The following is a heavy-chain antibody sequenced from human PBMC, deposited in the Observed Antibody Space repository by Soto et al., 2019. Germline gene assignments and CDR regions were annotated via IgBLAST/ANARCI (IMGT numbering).Heavy chain of an antibody. CDR1: GYTFTNYC. D-gene: IGHD3-16*01. CDR3: VRGDGGYFDH. Sequence: QVQLVQSGVEVKKPRASVKVSCKAIGYTFTNYCLSWVRQAPGEGLEWLGWISAYNGHTKYAQKVQDRVTLTTDTSASTAYLELRSLTSDDTAVYYCVRGDGGYFDHWCQGTLVLVSS. J-gene: IGHJ4*02. CDR2: ISAYNGHT. V-gene: IGHV1-18*01.